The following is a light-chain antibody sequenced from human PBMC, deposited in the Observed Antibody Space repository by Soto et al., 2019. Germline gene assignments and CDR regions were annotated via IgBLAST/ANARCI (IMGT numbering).Light chain of an antibody. CDR3: SSYTTTTTRVL. V-gene: IGLV2-14*01. J-gene: IGLJ3*02. CDR1: SSDVGAYNY. CDR2: EVS. Sequence: QSALTQPASVSGSPGQSITVSCTGTSSDVGAYNYVSWYQQHPGKAPKLIIYEVSYRPSGVSGRFSASKSGNTASLTISGLQAEDEADYYCSSYTTTTTRVLFGGGTKVTVL.